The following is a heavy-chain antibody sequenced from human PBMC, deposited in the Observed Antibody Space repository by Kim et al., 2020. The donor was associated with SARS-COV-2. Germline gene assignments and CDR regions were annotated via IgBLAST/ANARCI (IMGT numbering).Heavy chain of an antibody. J-gene: IGHJ5*02. V-gene: IGHV3-48*02. Sequence: SVKGRFTISRDNAKNSLYLQMNSLRDEDTAVYYCARDWAPTVTTPSWFDPWGQGTLVTVSS. CDR3: ARDWAPTVTTPSWFDP. D-gene: IGHD4-17*01.